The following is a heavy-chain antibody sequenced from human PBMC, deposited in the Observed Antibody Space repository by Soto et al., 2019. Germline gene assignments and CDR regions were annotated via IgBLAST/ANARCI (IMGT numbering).Heavy chain of an antibody. V-gene: IGHV3-30*18. CDR2: ISYDGSNK. CDR3: AKVQGGYCSSTSCSSH. CDR1: GFTFSSYG. J-gene: IGHJ4*02. D-gene: IGHD2-2*01. Sequence: QVQLVESGGGVVQPGRSLRLSCAASGFTFSSYGMHWVRQAPGKGLEWVAVISYDGSNKYYADYVKGRFTISRDNSKNTLYLQMNGLRAEDTDVYYCAKVQGGYCSSTSCSSHWGQGTLVTVSS.